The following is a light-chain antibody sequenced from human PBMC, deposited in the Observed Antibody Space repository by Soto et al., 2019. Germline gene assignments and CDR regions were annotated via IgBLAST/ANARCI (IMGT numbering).Light chain of an antibody. CDR1: SSDVGGSNY. CDR3: SSNAGSKEV. J-gene: IGLJ2*01. Sequence: QSVLTQPPSASGSPGQSVTISCTGTSSDVGGSNYVSWYQQHPGKAPKLMIYEVSQRPSGVPDRFSGSKSGNTASLTVSGLQAEDEADYYCSSNAGSKEVFCGGTKLTVL. V-gene: IGLV2-8*01. CDR2: EVS.